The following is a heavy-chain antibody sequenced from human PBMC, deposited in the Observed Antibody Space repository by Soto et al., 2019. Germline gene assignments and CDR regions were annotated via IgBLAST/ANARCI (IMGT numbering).Heavy chain of an antibody. D-gene: IGHD1-26*01. CDR1: GFTFSSYS. J-gene: IGHJ6*03. V-gene: IGHV3-21*01. Sequence: EVQLVESGGGLVKPGGSLRLSCAASGFTFSSYSMNWVRQAPGKGLEWVSSISSSSSYIYYADSVKGRFTISRDNAKNSLYLQMNSLRAEDTAVYYCARLGSGLGYYYYMDVWGKGTTVTVSS. CDR3: ARLGSGLGYYYYMDV. CDR2: ISSSSSYI.